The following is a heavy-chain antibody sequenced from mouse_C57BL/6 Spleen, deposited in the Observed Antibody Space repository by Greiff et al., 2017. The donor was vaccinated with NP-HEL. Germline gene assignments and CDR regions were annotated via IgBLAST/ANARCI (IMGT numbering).Heavy chain of an antibody. V-gene: IGHV1-54*01. CDR3: ARHYSNYNYAMDY. D-gene: IGHD2-5*01. CDR2: INPGSGGT. CDR1: GYAFTNYL. Sequence: VQLQQSGAELVRPGTSVKVSCKVSGYAFTNYLIEWVKQRPGQGLEWIGVINPGSGGTNYNEKFKGKATLTADKTSRTAYMQLSSLTSEDSAVYFCARHYSNYNYAMDYWGQGTSVTVSS. J-gene: IGHJ4*01.